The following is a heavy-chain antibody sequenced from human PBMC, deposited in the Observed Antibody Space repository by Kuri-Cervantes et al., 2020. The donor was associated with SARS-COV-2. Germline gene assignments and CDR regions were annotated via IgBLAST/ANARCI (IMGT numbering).Heavy chain of an antibody. J-gene: IGHJ3*02. CDR3: AKDLEDIVVVPAATVTPLGAFDI. Sequence: SLRLSCAASGFTFSSYGMHWVRQAPGKGLEWVAFIRYDGSNKYYADSVKGRFTISRDNSKNTLYLQMNSLRAEDTAVYYCAKDLEDIVVVPAATVTPLGAFDIWGQGTMVTVSS. V-gene: IGHV3-30*02. CDR2: IRYDGSNK. CDR1: GFTFSSYG. D-gene: IGHD2-2*01.